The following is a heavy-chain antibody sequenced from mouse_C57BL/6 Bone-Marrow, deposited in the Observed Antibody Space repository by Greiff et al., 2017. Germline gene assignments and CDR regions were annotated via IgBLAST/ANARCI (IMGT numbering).Heavy chain of an antibody. CDR3: ARRDGYYWFAY. Sequence: QVQLQQPGAELVRPGTSVKLSCKASGYTFTSYWMHWVKQRPGQGLEWIGVIDPSDSYTNYNQKFKGKATLTVDTSSSTADMQLSSLTSEDSAVYYCARRDGYYWFAYWGQGTLVTVSA. J-gene: IGHJ3*01. CDR1: GYTFTSYW. V-gene: IGHV1-59*01. CDR2: IDPSDSYT. D-gene: IGHD2-3*01.